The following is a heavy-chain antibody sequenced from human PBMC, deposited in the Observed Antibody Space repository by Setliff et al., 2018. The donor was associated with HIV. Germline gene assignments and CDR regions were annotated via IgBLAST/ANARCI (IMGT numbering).Heavy chain of an antibody. J-gene: IGHJ6*03. V-gene: IGHV4-31*03. Sequence: SETLSLTCTVSGGSISSGGYYWSWIRQHPGKGLEWIGYIYYSGSTYYNPSLKSRVTMSVDTSKNQFSLKLSSMTAADTAVYYCARARGLLPYYYLDVWGKGTTVTV. CDR1: GGSISSGGYY. D-gene: IGHD3-10*01. CDR2: IYYSGST. CDR3: ARARGLLPYYYLDV.